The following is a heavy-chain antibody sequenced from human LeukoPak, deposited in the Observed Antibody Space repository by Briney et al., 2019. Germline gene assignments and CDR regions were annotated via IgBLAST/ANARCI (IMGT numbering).Heavy chain of an antibody. Sequence: AASVSVSCKASGYTFTGYYMHWVRQAPGQGLEWMGWINPNSGGTNYAQTFQGRVTMTRDTSISTAYMQLSRLRSDDTAVYYCARDLLAVDTAMVTWGLNYWGQGTLVTVSS. V-gene: IGHV1-2*02. D-gene: IGHD5-18*01. CDR3: ARDLLAVDTAMVTWGLNY. CDR2: INPNSGGT. J-gene: IGHJ4*02. CDR1: GYTFTGYY.